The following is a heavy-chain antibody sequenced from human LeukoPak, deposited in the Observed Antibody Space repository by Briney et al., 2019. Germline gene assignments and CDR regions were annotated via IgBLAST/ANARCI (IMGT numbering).Heavy chain of an antibody. J-gene: IGHJ1*01. CDR3: AREYGGNSGFLQH. CDR1: GGSLSSYY. CDR2: ISYSGST. D-gene: IGHD4-23*01. V-gene: IGHV4-59*01. Sequence: PSETLSLTCTVSGGSLSSYYWSWIRQPPGKGLEWIGFISYSGSTNYNPSLKSRVTISVDTSKNQFSLKLSPVTAADTAVYYCAREYGGNSGFLQHWGQGTLVTVSS.